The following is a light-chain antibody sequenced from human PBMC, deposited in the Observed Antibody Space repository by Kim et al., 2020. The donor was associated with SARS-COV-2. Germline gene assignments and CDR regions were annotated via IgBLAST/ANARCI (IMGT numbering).Light chain of an antibody. CDR1: QSVSNSY. J-gene: IGKJ1*01. V-gene: IGKV3-20*01. CDR3: QQYGSSPPWT. CDR2: DAS. Sequence: SAEGATLTCSASQSVSNSYLAWYQQKPGRPPRLIIYDASRRATGIPDRFSGSGSGTDFTLTISRLEPEDFAVYYCQQYGSSPPWTFGQGTKVDIK.